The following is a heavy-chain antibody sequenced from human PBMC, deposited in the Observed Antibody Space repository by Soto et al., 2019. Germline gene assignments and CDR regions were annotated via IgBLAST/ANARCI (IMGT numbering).Heavy chain of an antibody. J-gene: IGHJ4*02. CDR1: GYSISSGYY. V-gene: IGHV4-38-2*01. D-gene: IGHD6-6*01. Sequence: SETLSLTCAVSGYSISSGYYWGWIRQPPGKGLEWIGSIYHSGSTYYNPSLKSRVTISVDTSKNQFSLKLSSVTAADTAVYYCARGGSSSSVVPVPFDYWGQGTLVTVSS. CDR3: ARGGSSSSVVPVPFDY. CDR2: IYHSGST.